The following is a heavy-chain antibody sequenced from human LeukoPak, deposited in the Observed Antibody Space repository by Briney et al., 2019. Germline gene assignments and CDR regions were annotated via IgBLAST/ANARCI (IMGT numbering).Heavy chain of an antibody. CDR1: RFTFSSYT. D-gene: IGHD4-17*01. V-gene: IGHV3-21*01. CDR3: TRGSYGDYEY. CDR2: IDPSSTYI. Sequence: GGSLRLSCAASRFTFSSYTMNWVRQAPGKGLRWVSSIDPSSTYIYYADSVKGRFTISRDNAQNSLYLQMNSLRAEDTAEYYCTRGSYGDYEYWGQGTLVTVSS. J-gene: IGHJ4*02.